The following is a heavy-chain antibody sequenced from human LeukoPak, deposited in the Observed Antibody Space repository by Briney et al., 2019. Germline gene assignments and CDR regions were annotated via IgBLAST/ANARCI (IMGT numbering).Heavy chain of an antibody. Sequence: KSSETLSLTCAVSGGSISSGGYSWSWIRQPPGKGLEWIGYIYHSGSTYYNPSLKSRVTISVDRSKNQFSLNLGSVTAADTAVYYCARGLGGHFHYWGQGTLVTVSS. D-gene: IGHD3-16*01. CDR1: GGSISSGGYS. V-gene: IGHV4-30-2*01. CDR3: ARGLGGHFHY. J-gene: IGHJ4*02. CDR2: IYHSGST.